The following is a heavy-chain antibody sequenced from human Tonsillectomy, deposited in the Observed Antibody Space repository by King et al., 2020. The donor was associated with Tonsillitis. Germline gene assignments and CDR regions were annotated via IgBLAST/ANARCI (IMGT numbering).Heavy chain of an antibody. V-gene: IGHV4-34*01. CDR1: GGSFSGYY. CDR2: INHSGST. Sequence: VQLQQWGAGLLKPSETLSLTCAVYGGSFSGYYWSWIRQPPGKGLEWIGEINHSGSTNYNPSLKSRVTISVDTSKNQCSLKLSSVTAADTAVYYCSRGVRDGDYWRTFYYYGMDVWGQATTVTVSS. J-gene: IGHJ6*02. CDR3: SRGVRDGDYWRTFYYYGMDV. D-gene: IGHD4-17*01.